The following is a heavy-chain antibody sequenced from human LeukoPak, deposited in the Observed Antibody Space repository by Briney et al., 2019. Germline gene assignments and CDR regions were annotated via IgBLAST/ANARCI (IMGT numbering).Heavy chain of an antibody. Sequence: SETLSLTCAVSGGSISPYYWSWIRQPPGKGLEWLGYIYYSGNTEYKPSLKSRVAMSVDTSKNQFSLRLSSVTAADTAVYYCARSTGSTMFIDYWGQGTLVTVSS. D-gene: IGHD3-10*02. J-gene: IGHJ4*02. CDR1: GGSISPYY. CDR3: ARSTGSTMFIDY. CDR2: IYYSGNT. V-gene: IGHV4-59*01.